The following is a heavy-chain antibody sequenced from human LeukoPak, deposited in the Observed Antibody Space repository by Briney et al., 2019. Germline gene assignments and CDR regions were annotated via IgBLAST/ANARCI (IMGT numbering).Heavy chain of an antibody. CDR2: IIPIFGTA. D-gene: IGHD6-19*01. V-gene: IGHV1-69*06. CDR1: GGTFSSYA. J-gene: IGHJ6*04. Sequence: ASVKVSCKASGGTFSSYAISWVRQAPGQGLEWMGGIIPIFGTANYAQKFQGRVTITADKSTSTAYMELSSLRSEDTAVYYCARAHFYSSGWYYYYYGMDVWGKGTTVTVSS. CDR3: ARAHFYSSGWYYYYYGMDV.